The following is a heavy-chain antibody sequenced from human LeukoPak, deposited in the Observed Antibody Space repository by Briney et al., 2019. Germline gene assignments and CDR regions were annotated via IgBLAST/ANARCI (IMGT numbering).Heavy chain of an antibody. Sequence: GGSLRLSCAASGFTFSSYWMHWVRQAPGKGLMWMSHINTDGCGTRYADSVKGRFTISRDNAKNRLYLQMNSLRAEDTAVYYCARYSSGWFLDHWGQGTLVTVSS. J-gene: IGHJ4*02. D-gene: IGHD6-19*01. CDR2: INTDGCGT. CDR1: GFTFSSYW. CDR3: ARYSSGWFLDH. V-gene: IGHV3-74*01.